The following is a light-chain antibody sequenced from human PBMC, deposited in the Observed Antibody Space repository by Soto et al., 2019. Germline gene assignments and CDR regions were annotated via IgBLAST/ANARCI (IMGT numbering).Light chain of an antibody. J-gene: IGKJ5*01. CDR2: DAS. CDR1: QSVSSR. V-gene: IGKV3-15*01. CDR3: QQYYKSTIT. Sequence: ARVSVSPGCGSINTCGASQSVSSRLAWYQKKPGEAPRLLIYDASTRATGIPARFSGSGSGTELTFAISRLKYDDFEVYFIQQYYKSTITVGQGTRLEIK.